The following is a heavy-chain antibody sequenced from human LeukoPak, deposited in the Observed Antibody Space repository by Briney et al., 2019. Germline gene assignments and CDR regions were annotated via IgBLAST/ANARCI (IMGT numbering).Heavy chain of an antibody. Sequence: SETLSLTCSVSGDDISSSNWWTWVRQPPQRGLEWIGEVYHSGSTNYNPSLKSRIYMSVDKAQNRFSLRLTSVTAADTAVYFCARVSGSGLYFKSFDPWGQGTLVIVSS. D-gene: IGHD3-10*01. J-gene: IGHJ5*01. CDR3: ARVSGSGLYFKSFDP. V-gene: IGHV4-4*02. CDR2: VYHSGST. CDR1: GDDISSSNW.